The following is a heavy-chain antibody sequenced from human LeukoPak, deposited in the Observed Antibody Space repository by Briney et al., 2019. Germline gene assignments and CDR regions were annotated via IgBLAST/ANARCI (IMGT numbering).Heavy chain of an antibody. Sequence: GASVKVSCKASGYTFTGYYMHWVRQAPGQGLEWMGWINPNSGGTNYAQKFQGRVTMTRDTSISTAYMELSRLRSDDTAVYYCARVGWVLRYFDWLPREFYFDYWGQGTLVTVSS. D-gene: IGHD3-9*01. CDR2: INPNSGGT. J-gene: IGHJ4*02. CDR1: GYTFTGYY. V-gene: IGHV1-2*02. CDR3: ARVGWVLRYFDWLPREFYFDY.